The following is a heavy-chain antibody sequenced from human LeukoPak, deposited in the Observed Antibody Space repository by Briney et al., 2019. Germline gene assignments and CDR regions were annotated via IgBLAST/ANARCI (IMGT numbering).Heavy chain of an antibody. J-gene: IGHJ4*02. D-gene: IGHD6-13*01. V-gene: IGHV3-23*01. CDR1: GFTFSSYG. CDR3: ATLRIAAAGMISD. CDR2: ISGSGGST. Sequence: GRSLRLSCAASGFTFSSYGMHWVRQAPGKGLEWVSAISGSGGSTYYADSVKGRFTISRDNSKNTLYLQMNSLRAEDTAVYYCATLRIAAAGMISDWGQGTLVTVSS.